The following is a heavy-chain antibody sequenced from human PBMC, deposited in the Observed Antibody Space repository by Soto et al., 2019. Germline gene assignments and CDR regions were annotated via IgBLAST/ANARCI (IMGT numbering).Heavy chain of an antibody. CDR3: AKDMGQWLVMNWFDP. V-gene: IGHV3-9*01. J-gene: IGHJ5*02. CDR2: ISWNSGSI. D-gene: IGHD6-19*01. Sequence: LSCAASGFTFDDYAMHWVRQAPGKGLEWVSGISWNSGSIGYADSVKGRFTISRDNAKNSLYLQMNSLRAEDTALYYCAKDMGQWLVMNWFDPWGQGTLVTVSS. CDR1: GFTFDDYA.